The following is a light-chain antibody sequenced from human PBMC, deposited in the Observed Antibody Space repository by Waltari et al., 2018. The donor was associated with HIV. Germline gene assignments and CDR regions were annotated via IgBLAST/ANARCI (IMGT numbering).Light chain of an antibody. J-gene: IGLJ2*01. V-gene: IGLV1-51*01. Sequence: QSVLTQPPAVSAAPGQTVTISCSGSSANISKNYVSWYQQLPGTAPKLLIYDKNRRSSGIPDRFSGSKSGTSATLAIAGLQTGDEADYYCGTWDTSLSAGVFGGGTKVTVL. CDR3: GTWDTSLSAGV. CDR1: SANISKNY. CDR2: DKN.